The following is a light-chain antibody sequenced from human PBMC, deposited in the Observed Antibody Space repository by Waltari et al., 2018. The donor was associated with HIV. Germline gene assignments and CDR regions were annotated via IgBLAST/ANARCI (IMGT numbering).Light chain of an antibody. J-gene: IGLJ2*01. CDR2: EVA. V-gene: IGLV2-14*01. Sequence: QSALTQPASVSGSPGQSITLSCAGTGAEVGAYNYVAWYQKLPATVPNLIIYEVASRPSGVSDRFSGSKSGNTASLTISGLQAEDAGDYYCSSYTTFNTIIFGGGTKLTVL. CDR1: GAEVGAYNY. CDR3: SSYTTFNTII.